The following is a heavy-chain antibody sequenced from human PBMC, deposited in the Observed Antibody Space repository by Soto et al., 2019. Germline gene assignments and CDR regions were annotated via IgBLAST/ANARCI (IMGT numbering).Heavy chain of an antibody. D-gene: IGHD2-2*01. Sequence: GGSLRLSCAASGFTFSSYWMSWVRQAPGKGLEWVANIKQDGSEKYYVDSVKGRFTISRDNAKNSLYLQMNSLRAEDTAVYYCALYCSSTSCSSVRVYWGQGTLVTVSS. V-gene: IGHV3-7*01. CDR1: GFTFSSYW. CDR3: ALYCSSTSCSSVRVY. J-gene: IGHJ4*02. CDR2: IKQDGSEK.